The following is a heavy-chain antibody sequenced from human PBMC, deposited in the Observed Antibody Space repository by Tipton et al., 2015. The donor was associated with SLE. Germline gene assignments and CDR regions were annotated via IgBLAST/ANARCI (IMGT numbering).Heavy chain of an antibody. V-gene: IGHV4-38-2*02. Sequence: LRLSCSVSSYSIYNGFYWGWIRQSPGKGLEWIGSIYRSGTAYYNPSLKSRVTMSVDTSKNQFSLKLTSVTAADTAAYYCARDPYDSWSDYQATFDYWGQGTLVTVSP. D-gene: IGHD3-3*01. CDR3: ARDPYDSWSDYQATFDY. CDR1: SYSIYNGFY. J-gene: IGHJ4*02. CDR2: IYRSGTA.